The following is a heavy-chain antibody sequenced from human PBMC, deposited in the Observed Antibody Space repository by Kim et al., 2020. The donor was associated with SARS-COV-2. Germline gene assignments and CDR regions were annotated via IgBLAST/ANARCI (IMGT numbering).Heavy chain of an antibody. CDR2: ITAGADDT. CDR1: GFTFSNYA. V-gene: IGHV3-23*01. J-gene: IGHJ4*02. CDR3: AKGSASGRPYYFDY. D-gene: IGHD6-25*01. Sequence: GGSLRLSCAASGFTFSNYAMSWVRQAPGKGLEWVSAITAGADDTYHADSVKGRFTISRDNSKNTLYLQMNSLRAEDAAIYYCAKGSASGRPYYFDYWGQ.